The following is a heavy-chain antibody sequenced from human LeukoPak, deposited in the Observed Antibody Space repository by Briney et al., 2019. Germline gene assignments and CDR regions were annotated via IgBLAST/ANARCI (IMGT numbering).Heavy chain of an antibody. Sequence: ASVKLSCNASGRTFSIYSIIWVRQAPGQGLEGMRGIIPIVGTAKYEQKLHTGATIQRDESTSTAYMELRSLTDEHKAVYYCAGSYYYDSSGYSLYAYDIWGQATMVTVSS. V-gene: IGHV1-69*05. CDR3: AGSYYYDSSGYSLYAYDI. D-gene: IGHD3-22*01. CDR2: IIPIVGTA. J-gene: IGHJ3*02. CDR1: GRTFSIYS.